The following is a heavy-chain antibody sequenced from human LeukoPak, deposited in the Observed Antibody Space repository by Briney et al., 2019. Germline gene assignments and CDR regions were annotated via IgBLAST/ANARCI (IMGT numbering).Heavy chain of an antibody. CDR2: ISRNGRNT. CDR1: GFTLSSYS. J-gene: IGHJ6*03. CDR3: ARDREDTYLDV. D-gene: IGHD2-15*01. Sequence: GGSLRLSCAASGFTLSSYSMHWVRQAPGKGLEFVSAISRNGRNTYYGNSVKGRFTISRDNSKNSLYLEMNSLRVEDTALYYCARDREDTYLDVWGKGTTVTVSS. V-gene: IGHV3-64*01.